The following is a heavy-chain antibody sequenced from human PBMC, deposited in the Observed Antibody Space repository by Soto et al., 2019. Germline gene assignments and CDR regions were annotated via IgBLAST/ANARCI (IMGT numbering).Heavy chain of an antibody. CDR2: IWFDGSNK. J-gene: IGHJ6*02. D-gene: IGHD3-10*01. CDR3: ARHGETQPPHYNHYGIDA. Sequence: QVQLVESGGGVVQPGRSLRLSCVASRLIFTKYAMHWVRQAPGGGLEWVAVIWFDGSNKYYADSVKGRFTVSRDNSKNTLYLQMDSLRVEDTAVYYCARHGETQPPHYNHYGIDAWGQGTTVTVSS. V-gene: IGHV3-33*01. CDR1: RLIFTKYA.